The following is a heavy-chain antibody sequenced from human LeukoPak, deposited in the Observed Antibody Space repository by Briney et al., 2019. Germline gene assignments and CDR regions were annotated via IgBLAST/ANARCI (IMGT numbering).Heavy chain of an antibody. Sequence: GGSLRLSCAASGFTFGSYAMSWVRQTPGKGLAWVSGIGGRGGTTYYTDSVKGRFTISRDNSKNTLYLQMNSLRAEDTAVYYCAKLRGASGWGAYYFDFWGQGTLVTVSS. V-gene: IGHV3-23*01. CDR1: GFTFGSYA. CDR3: AKLRGASGWGAYYFDF. CDR2: IGGRGGTT. D-gene: IGHD6-19*01. J-gene: IGHJ4*02.